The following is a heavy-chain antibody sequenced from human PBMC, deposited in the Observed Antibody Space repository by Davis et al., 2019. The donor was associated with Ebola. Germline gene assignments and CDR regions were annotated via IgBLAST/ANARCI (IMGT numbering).Heavy chain of an antibody. V-gene: IGHV4-4*03. Sequence: PETLSLTCAVSGASITERNWWSWVRQARGKGLEWIGEVYHSGSTNYNPSLKSRVTIAADSSKNQFSLKMTSVTAADTAVYYCARVRSAIADTGSLYYFDYWGHGTLVTASS. J-gene: IGHJ4*01. D-gene: IGHD2-21*01. CDR3: ARVRSAIADTGSLYYFDY. CDR2: VYHSGST. CDR1: GASITERNW.